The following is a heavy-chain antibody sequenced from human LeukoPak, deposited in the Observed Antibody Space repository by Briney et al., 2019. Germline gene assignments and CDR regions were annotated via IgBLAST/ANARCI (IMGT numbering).Heavy chain of an antibody. CDR3: AREWNDFWSGKSFDY. V-gene: IGHV3-7*01. CDR1: GFTFSSYW. Sequence: GGSLRLSCAASGFTFSSYWMSWVRQTPGKGPECVANIKQDGSEKYYVDSVKGRFTISRDNAKNSLYLQMTSLRAEDTAVYYCAREWNDFWSGKSFDYWGQGTLVTVSS. CDR2: IKQDGSEK. D-gene: IGHD3-3*01. J-gene: IGHJ4*02.